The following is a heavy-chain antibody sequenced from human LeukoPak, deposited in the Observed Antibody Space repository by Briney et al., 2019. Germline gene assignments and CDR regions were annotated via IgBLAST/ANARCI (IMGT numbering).Heavy chain of an antibody. CDR2: INPNSGGT. CDR1: GYTFTGYY. Sequence: ASVKVSCKASGYTFTGYYMHWVRQAPGQGLEWMGWINPNSGGTNYAQKFQGRVTMTRDTSISTAYMELRSLRSDDTAVYYCARDLGSNFYYALDYWGQGTLVTVPS. D-gene: IGHD3-22*01. V-gene: IGHV1-2*02. J-gene: IGHJ4*02. CDR3: ARDLGSNFYYALDY.